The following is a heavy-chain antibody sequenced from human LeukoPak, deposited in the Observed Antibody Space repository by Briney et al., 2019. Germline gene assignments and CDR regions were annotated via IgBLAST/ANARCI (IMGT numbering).Heavy chain of an antibody. D-gene: IGHD6-13*01. CDR2: IYTNGNT. J-gene: IGHJ6*02. CDR3: ARARHTGSSWYGYYYYGMDV. CDR1: GGAISSGAYY. Sequence: SETLSLTCTVSGGAISSGAYYWGWIRQPAGKGLEWLGRIYTNGNTNYNPSLKSRVTISVDTSKNQFSLHLSSLIAADTAVYYCARARHTGSSWYGYYYYGMDVWGQGTTVTVSS. V-gene: IGHV4-61*02.